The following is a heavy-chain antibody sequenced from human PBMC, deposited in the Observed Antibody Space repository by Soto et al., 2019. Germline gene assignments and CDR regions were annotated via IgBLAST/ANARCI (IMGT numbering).Heavy chain of an antibody. CDR1: GDSVSSNSAA. CDR2: TYYRSKWYN. CDR3: ARVLMAVALYPYPNGINV. Sequence: PSPTLSLTCAISGDSVSSNSAAWNWIRQSPSRGLECLGRTYYRSKWYNDCAVSVESRITINPDTSKNQFSLKLNSVTPEDTAVYSCARVLMAVALYPYPNGINVCRQGTTVTVS. V-gene: IGHV6-1*01. D-gene: IGHD6-19*01. J-gene: IGHJ6*02.